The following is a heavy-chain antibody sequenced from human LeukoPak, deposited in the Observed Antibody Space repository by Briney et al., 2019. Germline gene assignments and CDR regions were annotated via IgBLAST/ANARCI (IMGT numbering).Heavy chain of an antibody. CDR3: ARVNRYSGAFFI. J-gene: IGHJ4*02. CDR2: SYFTGRT. Sequence: SETLSLTCTVSGASIKSNEYCWSWVRQPAGKGLEWIGRSYFTGRTNYNPSLKTRVTISVDTSKNRFSLQLSSVTAADTAVYHCARVNRYSGAFFIWGQGTLVIVSS. CDR1: GASIKSNEYC. V-gene: IGHV4-61*02. D-gene: IGHD5-12*01.